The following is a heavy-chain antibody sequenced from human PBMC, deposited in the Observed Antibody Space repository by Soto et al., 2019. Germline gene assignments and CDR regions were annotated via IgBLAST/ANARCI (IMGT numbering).Heavy chain of an antibody. J-gene: IGHJ5*02. CDR3: AKDSSSSSWYEWFDP. CDR2: ISSVSSSTI. CDR1: GFTFSSYG. V-gene: IGHV3-48*01. Sequence: GGSLRLSCAASGFTFSSYGMNWVRQAPGKGLEWVSYISSVSSSTIYYTDSVKGRFTISRDNAKNLVHLQMNSLRVEDTAVYYCAKDSSSSSWYEWFDPWGQGTLVTVSS. D-gene: IGHD6-13*01.